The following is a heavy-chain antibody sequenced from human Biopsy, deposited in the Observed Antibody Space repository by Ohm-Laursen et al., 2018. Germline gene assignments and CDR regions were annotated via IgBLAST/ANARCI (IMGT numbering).Heavy chain of an antibody. CDR1: GGTFSNYG. CDR2: NIPISGTG. J-gene: IGHJ1*01. V-gene: IGHV1-69*06. D-gene: IGHD3-9*01. CDR3: ATKLTGYFHH. Sequence: SVKVSCKAPGGTFSNYGVNWVRQAPGQGLEWLGGNIPISGTGNYAQKFQDRVTVAADTSTSTATMELRSLRSDDTAVYYCATKLTGYFHHWGQGTLVIVSS.